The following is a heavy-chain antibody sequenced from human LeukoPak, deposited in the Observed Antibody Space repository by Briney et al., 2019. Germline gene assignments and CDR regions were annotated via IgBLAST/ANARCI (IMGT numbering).Heavy chain of an antibody. CDR1: GGSISSYY. CDR3: ARRVDSEYWGGDCYSDWYFDL. CDR2: IYTSGST. D-gene: IGHD2-21*02. V-gene: IGHV4-4*07. Sequence: PSETLSLTCTVSGGSISSYYWSWIRQPAGKGLEWIGRIYTSGSTNYNPSLKSRVTMSVDTSKNQFSLKLSSVTAADTAVYYCARRVDSEYWGGDCYSDWYFDLWGRGTLVPVSS. J-gene: IGHJ2*01.